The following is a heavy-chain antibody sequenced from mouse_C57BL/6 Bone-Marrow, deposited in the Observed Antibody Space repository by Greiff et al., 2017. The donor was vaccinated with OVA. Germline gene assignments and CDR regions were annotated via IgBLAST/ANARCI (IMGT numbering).Heavy chain of an antibody. CDR1: GFTFSSYA. V-gene: IGHV5-4*01. CDR2: ISDGGSYT. D-gene: IGHD2-2*01. CDR3: ARSIYYGYDWYFDV. J-gene: IGHJ1*03. Sequence: DVHLVESGGGLVKPGGSLKLSCAASGFTFSSYAMSWVRQTPEKRLEWVATISDGGSYTYYPDNVKGRFTISRDNAKNNLYLQMSHLKSEDTAMYYCARSIYYGYDWYFDVWGTGTTVTVSS.